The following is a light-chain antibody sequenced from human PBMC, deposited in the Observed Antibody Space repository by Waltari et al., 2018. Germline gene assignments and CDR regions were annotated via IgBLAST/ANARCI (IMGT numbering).Light chain of an antibody. CDR3: QSADGTGWV. J-gene: IGLJ3*02. CDR1: VLQKRL. Sequence: YGLTQPPSISLSPGQTARITRSGDVLQKRLCYWYQQKTGQAPQLLIYKDNKRPSGIPERFSGSNSGAMVTLTITEVQADDEADYYCQSADGTGWVFGGGTRLTVL. CDR2: KDN. V-gene: IGLV3-25*03.